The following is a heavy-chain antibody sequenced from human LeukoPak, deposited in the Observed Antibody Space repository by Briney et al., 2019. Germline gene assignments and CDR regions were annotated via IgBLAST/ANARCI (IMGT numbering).Heavy chain of an antibody. CDR1: GGSIITSDYW. J-gene: IGHJ4*02. Sequence: SETLSLTCSVSGGSIITSDYWWAWVRQPPGKRLESIGTIFYTGTTYYNPSLKSRVTISVDKSKNQFSLKLSSVTAADTAVYYCARGNYYYDSSGYDWGQGTLVTVSS. V-gene: IGHV4-39*07. CDR2: IFYTGTT. CDR3: ARGNYYYDSSGYD. D-gene: IGHD3-22*01.